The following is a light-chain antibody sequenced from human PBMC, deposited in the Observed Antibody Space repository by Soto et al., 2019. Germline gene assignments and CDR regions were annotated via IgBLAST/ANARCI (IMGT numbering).Light chain of an antibody. Sequence: EIVMTQSPATLSVSPGERATLSCRASRSVSSNLAWYQQRPGQAPRLLIYGASTRATGIPARFSGSGSGTEFTLTISSLQSEDFALYFCQHYNDWPTFGQGTKVDIK. V-gene: IGKV3-15*01. CDR1: RSVSSN. CDR2: GAS. J-gene: IGKJ1*01. CDR3: QHYNDWPT.